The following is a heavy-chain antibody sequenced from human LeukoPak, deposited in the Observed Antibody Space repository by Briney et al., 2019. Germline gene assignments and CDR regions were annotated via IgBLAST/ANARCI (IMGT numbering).Heavy chain of an antibody. CDR3: ARGYSNYGYAFDI. CDR2: ISSSSSYI. V-gene: IGHV3-21*01. D-gene: IGHD4-11*01. J-gene: IGHJ3*02. CDR1: GFTFSSYS. Sequence: GGSLRLSCAASGFTFSSYSMNWVRQAPGKGLEWVSSISSSSSYIYYVETVKGRFTTSRDNARNSLYLQMNSLRAEDTAVYYCARGYSNYGYAFDIWGQGTMVTVSS.